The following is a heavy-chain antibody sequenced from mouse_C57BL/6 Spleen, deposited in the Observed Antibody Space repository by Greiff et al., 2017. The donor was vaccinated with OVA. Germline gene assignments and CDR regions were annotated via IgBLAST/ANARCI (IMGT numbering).Heavy chain of an antibody. Sequence: QVQLQQSGAELVRPGTSVKVSCKASGYAFTNYLIEWVKQRPGQGLEWIGVINPGSGGTNYNEKFKGKATLTADKSSSTAYMQLSSLTSEDSAVYFCARGGAGRDYWGQGTSVTVSS. V-gene: IGHV1-54*01. CDR3: ARGGAGRDY. D-gene: IGHD4-1*01. CDR1: GYAFTNYL. CDR2: INPGSGGT. J-gene: IGHJ4*01.